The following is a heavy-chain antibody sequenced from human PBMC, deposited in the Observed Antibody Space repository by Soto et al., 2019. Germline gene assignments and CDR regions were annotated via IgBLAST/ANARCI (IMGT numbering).Heavy chain of an antibody. D-gene: IGHD3-9*01. CDR2: INAGNGNT. Sequence: ASVKVSCKASGYTFTSYAMHWVRQAPGQRLEWMGWINAGNGNTKYSQKFQGRVTITRDTSASTAYMELSSLRSEDTAVYYCAREGLRYFDWPNWFDPWGQGTLVTVSS. CDR3: AREGLRYFDWPNWFDP. J-gene: IGHJ5*02. V-gene: IGHV1-3*01. CDR1: GYTFTSYA.